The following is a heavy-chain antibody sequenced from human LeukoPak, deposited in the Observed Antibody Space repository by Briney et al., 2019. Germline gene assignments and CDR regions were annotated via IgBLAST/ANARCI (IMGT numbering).Heavy chain of an antibody. Sequence: GGSLRLSCAASGFTFSRYAMHWVRQAPGKGLEYVSAISSTGGSTFYGNSVKGRFTISRDNSKSTLYLQLGSLRAEDTAVYYCARAGTEFSTPFDYWGQGTLVTVSS. V-gene: IGHV3-64*01. J-gene: IGHJ4*02. CDR3: ARAGTEFSTPFDY. CDR2: ISSTGGST. D-gene: IGHD3-16*02. CDR1: GFTFSRYA.